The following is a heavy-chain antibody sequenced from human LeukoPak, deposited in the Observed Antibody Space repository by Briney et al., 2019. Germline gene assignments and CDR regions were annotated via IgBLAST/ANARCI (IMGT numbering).Heavy chain of an antibody. Sequence: SETLSLTCTVSGGSISNYYWSWVRQPPGKGLEWIGYIYYSGSTNYNPSLKSRVTISVDTSKNQFPLKLSSVTAADTAVYYCARVFSTSYYDNRGWFDPWGQGTLVTVSS. CDR2: IYYSGST. CDR1: GGSISNYY. V-gene: IGHV4-59*01. J-gene: IGHJ5*02. CDR3: ARVFSTSYYDNRGWFDP. D-gene: IGHD3-22*01.